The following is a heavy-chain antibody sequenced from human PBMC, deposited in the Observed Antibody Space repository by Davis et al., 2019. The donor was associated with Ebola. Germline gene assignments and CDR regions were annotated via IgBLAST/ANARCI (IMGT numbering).Heavy chain of an antibody. CDR1: GGSISSSSYY. V-gene: IGHV4-39*01. CDR2: IYYSGST. D-gene: IGHD5-12*01. Sequence: PSETLSLTCTVSGGSISSSSYYWGWIRQPPGKGLEWIGSIYYSGSTYYNPSLKSRVTISVDTSKNQFSLKLSSVTAADTAVYYCARHPGYGGYDGLAPHWYFDLWGRGTLVTVSS. CDR3: ARHPGYGGYDGLAPHWYFDL. J-gene: IGHJ2*01.